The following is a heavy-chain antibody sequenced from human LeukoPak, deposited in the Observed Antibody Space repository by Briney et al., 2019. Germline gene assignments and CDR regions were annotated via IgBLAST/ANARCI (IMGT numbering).Heavy chain of an antibody. CDR3: ARGGDNVLISTTSWFDP. V-gene: IGHV4-34*01. J-gene: IGHJ5*02. CDR2: INHSGST. CDR1: GGSFSGYY. D-gene: IGHD2-8*01. Sequence: SETLSLTCAVYGGSFSGYYWSWIRQPPGKGLEWIGEINHSGSTNYNPSLKSRVTISVDTSKNQFSLKLSSVTAADTAVYYCARGGDNVLISTTSWFDPWGQGTLVTVSS.